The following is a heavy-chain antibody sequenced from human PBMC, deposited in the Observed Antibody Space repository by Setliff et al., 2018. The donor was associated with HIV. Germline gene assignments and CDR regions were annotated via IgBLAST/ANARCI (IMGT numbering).Heavy chain of an antibody. CDR2: MYHSGST. V-gene: IGHV4-38-2*01. Sequence: PSETLSLTCSVSGHSIRCGYYWGWIRQPPGKGLEWMGTMYHSGSTHYNPSLQGRVTMFFDTSEDHFSLRLSSVTAADTAVYYCASRWGSYYDTNGHPFDYWGQGTLVTVSS. J-gene: IGHJ4*02. CDR1: GHSIRCGYY. D-gene: IGHD3-22*01. CDR3: ASRWGSYYDTNGHPFDY.